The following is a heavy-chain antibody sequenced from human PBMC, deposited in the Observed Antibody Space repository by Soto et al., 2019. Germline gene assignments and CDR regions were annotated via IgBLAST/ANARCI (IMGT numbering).Heavy chain of an antibody. V-gene: IGHV1-69*08. CDR1: GGTFSSYT. D-gene: IGHD3-3*01. CDR2: IIPILGIA. CDR3: ARDAFDFWLDP. J-gene: IGHJ5*02. Sequence: QVPLVQSGAEVKKPGSSVKVSCKASGGTFSSYTISWVRQAPGQGLEWMGRIIPILGIANYAQKFQGRVTITADKSTSTAYMELSSLRSEDTAVYYCARDAFDFWLDPWGQGTLVTVSS.